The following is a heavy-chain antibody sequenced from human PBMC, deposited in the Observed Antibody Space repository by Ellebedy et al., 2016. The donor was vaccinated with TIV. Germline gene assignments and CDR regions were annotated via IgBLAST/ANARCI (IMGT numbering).Heavy chain of an antibody. CDR1: GFTFSTYW. D-gene: IGHD3-16*01. J-gene: IGHJ4*02. CDR2: INSDETTT. V-gene: IGHV3-74*01. CDR3: ARVGADHGASYFGY. Sequence: GESLKISCTASGFTFSTYWMHWVRQAPGQGLVWVSRINSDETTTDYADSVKGRFTLPRDNAKNTLYLQMNSLRADDTAVYYCARVGADHGASYFGYWGQGTLVAVSS.